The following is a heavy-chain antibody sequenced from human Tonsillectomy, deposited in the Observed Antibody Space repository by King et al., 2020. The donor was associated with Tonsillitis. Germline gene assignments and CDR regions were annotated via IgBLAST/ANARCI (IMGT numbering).Heavy chain of an antibody. D-gene: IGHD1-26*01. CDR3: ARDIIVGARITDSFDI. CDR2: INWNCGST. J-gene: IGHJ3*02. CDR1: G. V-gene: IGHV3-20*01. Sequence: GMSWVRQAPGKGLEWVSGINWNCGSTGYADSVKGRFTISRDSAKKSLYLQMNSLRVEDTALYNCARDIIVGARITDSFDIWGQGTMVTVSS.